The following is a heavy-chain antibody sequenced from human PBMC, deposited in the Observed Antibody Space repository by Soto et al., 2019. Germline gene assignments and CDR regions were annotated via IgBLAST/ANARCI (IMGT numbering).Heavy chain of an antibody. D-gene: IGHD5-12*01. CDR3: AREDIVATTWAYFDY. CDR1: GDTFSSYT. V-gene: IGHV1-69*02. CDR2: IIPILAIV. J-gene: IGHJ4*02. Sequence: QVQLVQSGAEVKKPGSSVKVSCKASGDTFSSYTISWVRQAPGQGLEWMGRIIPILAIVNYAQKFQGRVTITADKSTSTAYMELSSLKSEDTAVYYCAREDIVATTWAYFDYWGQGTLVTVSS.